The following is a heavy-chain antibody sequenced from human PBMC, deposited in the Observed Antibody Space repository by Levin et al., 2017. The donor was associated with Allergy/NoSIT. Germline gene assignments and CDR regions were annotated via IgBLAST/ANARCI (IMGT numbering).Heavy chain of an antibody. Sequence: GSLRLSCTVSGGPISDYYWSWIRQPPGKGLECIGFISYTGTSIYNPSLKSRVSISVDTSKNQFSLRLRSVTTADTAVYYCARAGIKCRGGSCDDLPLAYWGQGTLVSVSS. CDR2: ISYTGTS. V-gene: IGHV4-59*13. D-gene: IGHD2-15*01. CDR1: GGPISDYY. CDR3: ARAGIKCRGGSCDDLPLAY. J-gene: IGHJ4*02.